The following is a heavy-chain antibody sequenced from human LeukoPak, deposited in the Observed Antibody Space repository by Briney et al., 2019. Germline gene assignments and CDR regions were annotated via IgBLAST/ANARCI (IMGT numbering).Heavy chain of an antibody. J-gene: IGHJ4*02. D-gene: IGHD2-8*01. V-gene: IGHV3-74*01. CDR3: ARSVCTNGVCYKYFDY. CDR1: GFTFSSYW. Sequence: GGSLRLSCAASGFTFSSYWMHWVRQAPGKGLVWVSRINTDGSSTSYADSVKGRFTISRDNAKNTLYLQMNSLRAEDTAVYYCARSVCTNGVCYKYFDYWGQGTLVTVSS. CDR2: INTDGSST.